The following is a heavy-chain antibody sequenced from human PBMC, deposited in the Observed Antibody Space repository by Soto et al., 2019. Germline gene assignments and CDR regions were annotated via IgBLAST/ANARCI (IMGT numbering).Heavy chain of an antibody. CDR1: GFTFSGSA. V-gene: IGHV3-73*01. CDR2: IRSKANSYAT. D-gene: IGHD3-10*01. CDR3: TSSGSRITMVRGVLNYYYGMDV. Sequence: GGSLRLSCAASGFTFSGSAMHWVRQASGKGLEWVGRIRSKANSYATAYAASVKGRFTISRDDSKSTAYLQMNSLKTEDTAVYYCTSSGSRITMVRGVLNYYYGMDVWGQGTTVTVSS. J-gene: IGHJ6*02.